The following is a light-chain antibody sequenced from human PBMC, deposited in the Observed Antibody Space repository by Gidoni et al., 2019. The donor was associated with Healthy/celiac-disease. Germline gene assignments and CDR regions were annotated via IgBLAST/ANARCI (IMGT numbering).Light chain of an antibody. CDR3: CSYAGSSTLV. J-gene: IGLJ2*01. Sequence: QSALTQPASVSGSPGQAFTISCTGTSSDVGSYNLVSWYQQHPGKAPKLMIDEVSKRPSGVSNRFSGSKSGNTASLTISGLQAEDEADYYCCSYAGSSTLVFGGGTKLTVL. V-gene: IGLV2-23*02. CDR2: EVS. CDR1: SSDVGSYNL.